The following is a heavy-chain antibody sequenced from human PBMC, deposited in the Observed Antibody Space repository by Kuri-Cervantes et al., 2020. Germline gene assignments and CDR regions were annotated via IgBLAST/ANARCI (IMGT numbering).Heavy chain of an antibody. CDR2: FDPEDGET. CDR1: GYTLTELS. D-gene: IGHD2-15*01. J-gene: IGHJ3*02. CDR3: ATASPFSVVVVAATFVAFDI. V-gene: IGHV1-24*01. Sequence: ASVKVSCKVSGYTLTELSMHWARQAPGKGLEWMGGFDPEDGETIYAQKFQGRVTMTEDTSTDTAYMELSSLRSEDTAVYHCATASPFSVVVVAATFVAFDIWGQGTMVTVSS.